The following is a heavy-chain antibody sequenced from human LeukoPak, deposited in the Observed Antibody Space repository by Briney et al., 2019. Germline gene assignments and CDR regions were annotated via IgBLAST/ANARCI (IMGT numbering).Heavy chain of an antibody. CDR1: GGSISSGGYY. CDR3: ARDRDCSSTSCYGFDP. V-gene: IGHV4-31*03. CDR2: IYYSGST. D-gene: IGHD2-2*01. Sequence: SQTLSLTCTVSGGSISSGGYYWSWIRQHPGKGLEWIGYIYYSGSTYYNPSLKSRVTISVDTSKNQFSLKLSSVTAADTAVYYCARDRDCSSTSCYGFDPWGQGTLVTVSS. J-gene: IGHJ5*02.